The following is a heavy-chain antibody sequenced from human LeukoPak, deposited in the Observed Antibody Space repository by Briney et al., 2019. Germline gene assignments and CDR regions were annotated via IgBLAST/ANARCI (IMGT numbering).Heavy chain of an antibody. V-gene: IGHV4-31*03. J-gene: IGHJ4*02. Sequence: SETLSLTCTVSGGSISSGGYYWSWIRHHRGKGLEWIGYIYSRGSTYYNPSLKSRVTISVDTSKNQFSLKLSSVTAADTAVYYCARAVRGAANFDYWGQGTLVTVSS. CDR3: ARAVRGAANFDY. CDR1: GGSISSGGYY. D-gene: IGHD3-16*01. CDR2: IYSRGST.